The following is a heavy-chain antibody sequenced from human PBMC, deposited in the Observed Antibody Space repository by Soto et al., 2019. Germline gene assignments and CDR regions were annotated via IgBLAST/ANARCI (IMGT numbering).Heavy chain of an antibody. J-gene: IGHJ3*02. D-gene: IGHD1-7*01. Sequence: ETLSLPCTVSGGSISSSSYYWGWIRQPPGKGLEWIGSIYYSGSTYYNPSLKSRVTISVDTSKNQFSLKLSSVTAADTAVYYCARRRSGTIVGFDAFDIWGQGTMVTVSS. CDR3: ARRRSGTIVGFDAFDI. CDR2: IYYSGST. CDR1: GGSISSSSYY. V-gene: IGHV4-39*01.